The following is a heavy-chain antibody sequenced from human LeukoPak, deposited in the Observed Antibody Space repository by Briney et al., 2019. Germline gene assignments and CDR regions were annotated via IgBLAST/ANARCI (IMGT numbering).Heavy chain of an antibody. D-gene: IGHD5-24*01. Sequence: GGSLRLPCAASGFTFSSYAMHWVRQAPGKGLEWVAVISYDGSNKYYADSVKGRFTISRDNSKNTLYLQMNSLRAEDTAVYYCAREMATIVERQTYYYYGMDVWGQGTTVTVSS. CDR2: ISYDGSNK. CDR1: GFTFSSYA. V-gene: IGHV3-30-3*01. J-gene: IGHJ6*02. CDR3: AREMATIVERQTYYYYGMDV.